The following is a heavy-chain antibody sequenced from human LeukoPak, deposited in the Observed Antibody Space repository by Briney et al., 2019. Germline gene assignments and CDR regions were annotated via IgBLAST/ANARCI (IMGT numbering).Heavy chain of an antibody. CDR2: INAGNGNT. V-gene: IGHV1-3*01. D-gene: IGHD4-23*01. J-gene: IGHJ4*02. CDR3: ARGAVVTHWLFDY. Sequence: GESLKISCKGSGYTFTSYAMHWVRQAPGQRLEWMGWINAGNGNTKYSQKFQGRVTITRDTSASIAYMELSSLRSEDTAVYYCARGAVVTHWLFDYWGQGTLVTVSS. CDR1: GYTFTSYA.